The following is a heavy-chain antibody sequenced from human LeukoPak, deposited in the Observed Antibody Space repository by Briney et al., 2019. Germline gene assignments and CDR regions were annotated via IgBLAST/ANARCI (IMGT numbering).Heavy chain of an antibody. CDR3: ARCCLHAYGDFVPRDV. CDR2: INHSGSN. Sequence: WIRHLPGKSLEWIGYINHSGSNYFNPSLKSRITITVDTSNNHLSLNLTSVTAADTPVSYCARCCLHAYGDFVPRDVGGTGTTVSVS. J-gene: IGHJ6*03. D-gene: IGHD4-17*01. V-gene: IGHV4-31*02.